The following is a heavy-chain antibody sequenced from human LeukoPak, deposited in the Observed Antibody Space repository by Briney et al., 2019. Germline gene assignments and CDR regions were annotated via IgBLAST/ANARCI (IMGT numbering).Heavy chain of an antibody. CDR2: ISGSGLST. CDR3: AKDDHIAVAGKNYFDY. J-gene: IGHJ4*02. CDR1: GWSFSGYY. D-gene: IGHD6-19*01. V-gene: IGHV3-23*01. Sequence: ETLSLNCAVYGWSFSGYYWSWLRQAPGKGLEWVSAISGSGLSTYYADSVKGRFTISRDNSHNTLYLQMNSLRAEDSAVYYCAKDDHIAVAGKNYFDYWGQGTLVTVSS.